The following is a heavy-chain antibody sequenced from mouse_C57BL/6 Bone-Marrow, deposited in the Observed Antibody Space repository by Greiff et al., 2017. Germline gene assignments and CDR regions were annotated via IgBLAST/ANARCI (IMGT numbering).Heavy chain of an antibody. CDR2: ISDGGSYT. D-gene: IGHD2-4*01. Sequence: DVKLVESGGGLVKPGGSLKLSCAASGFPFSSYAMSWVRQTPEKRLEWVATISDGGSYTYYPDNVKGRFTISRDNAKNNLYLQMSQLKSEDTAMYYCASERDYDEGLAYWGQGTPVTVSA. V-gene: IGHV5-4*03. CDR1: GFPFSSYA. CDR3: ASERDYDEGLAY. J-gene: IGHJ3*01.